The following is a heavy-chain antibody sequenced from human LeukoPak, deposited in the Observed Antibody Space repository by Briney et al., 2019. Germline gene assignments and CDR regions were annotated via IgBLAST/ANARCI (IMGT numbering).Heavy chain of an antibody. D-gene: IGHD3-3*01. J-gene: IGHJ6*02. CDR2: ISAYNGNT. CDR1: GYTFTSYG. V-gene: IGHV1-18*01. Sequence: GASVKVSCKASGYTFTSYGISWVRQAPGQGLERMGWISAYNGNTNYAQKLQGRVTMTTDTSTSTAYMELRSLRSDDTAVYYCARDSGGDGDTIFGRYGMDVWGQGTTVTVSS. CDR3: ARDSGGDGDTIFGRYGMDV.